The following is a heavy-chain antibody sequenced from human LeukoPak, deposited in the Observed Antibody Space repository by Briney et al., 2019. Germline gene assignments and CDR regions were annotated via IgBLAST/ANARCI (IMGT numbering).Heavy chain of an antibody. Sequence: GGSLRLSCAASGFTFSSYGMHWVRLAPGKGLEWVAFIRYDGSNKYYADSVKGRFTISRDNSKNTLYLQMNSLRAEDTAVYYWAKDEYSAFDYWGQGTLVTVSS. CDR3: AKDEYSAFDY. V-gene: IGHV3-30*02. CDR1: GFTFSSYG. J-gene: IGHJ4*02. D-gene: IGHD2-15*01. CDR2: IRYDGSNK.